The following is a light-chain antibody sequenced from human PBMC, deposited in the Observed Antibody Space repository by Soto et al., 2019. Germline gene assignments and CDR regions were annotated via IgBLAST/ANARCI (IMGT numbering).Light chain of an antibody. CDR1: YSNIGTNT. J-gene: IGLJ2*01. Sequence: QSVLTQPPSVSATPGQRVTISCSGTYSNIGTNTVAWYQRLPGTAPKLLIYGNNERPSGVPDRFSGSKSGSSAFLAIRGLQSEDEADCYCAAWDDSLNSPRMLFGGGTKLTVL. V-gene: IGLV1-44*01. CDR3: AAWDDSLNSPRML. CDR2: GNN.